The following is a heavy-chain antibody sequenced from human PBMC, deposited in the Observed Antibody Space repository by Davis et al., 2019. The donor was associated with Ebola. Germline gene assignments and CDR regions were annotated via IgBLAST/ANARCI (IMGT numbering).Heavy chain of an antibody. D-gene: IGHD4-17*01. V-gene: IGHV3-21*01. CDR2: IKSDISYI. Sequence: GESLKISCAASGFSFKSFDMNWVRQAPGGGLEWVASIKSDISYIYYAASVRGRFTVSRDNAKNSLYLQMSSLRVEDTAVYYCARKDFGDYAYSDYWGQGTLVTVSS. CDR3: ARKDFGDYAYSDY. J-gene: IGHJ4*02. CDR1: GFSFKSFD.